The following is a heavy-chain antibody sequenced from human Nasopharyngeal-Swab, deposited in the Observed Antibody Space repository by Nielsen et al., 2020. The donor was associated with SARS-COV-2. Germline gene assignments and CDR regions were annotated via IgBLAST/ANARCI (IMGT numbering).Heavy chain of an antibody. D-gene: IGHD3-22*01. J-gene: IGHJ1*01. Sequence: SVKVSCKASGGTFTNYAISWVRQAPGQGLEWMGGIIPIFGTANYAQKFQGRVTITADESTSTAYMELSSLRSEDTAVYYCARDGGTMIAGSLAYFQHWGQGTLVTVSS. V-gene: IGHV1-69*13. CDR1: GGTFTNYA. CDR3: ARDGGTMIAGSLAYFQH. CDR2: IIPIFGTA.